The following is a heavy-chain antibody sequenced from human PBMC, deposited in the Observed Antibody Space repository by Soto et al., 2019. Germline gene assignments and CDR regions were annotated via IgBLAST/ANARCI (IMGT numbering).Heavy chain of an antibody. CDR2: ISYDGSNK. D-gene: IGHD6-19*01. CDR3: AREKARYRSGWYELDY. Sequence: GGSLRLACAASGFTFSSYAMHWVRQAPGKGLEWVAVISYDGSNKYYADSVKGRFTISRDNSKNTLYLQMNSLRAEDTAVYYRAREKARYRSGWYELDYWGQGTLVTLSS. V-gene: IGHV3-30-3*01. CDR1: GFTFSSYA. J-gene: IGHJ4*02.